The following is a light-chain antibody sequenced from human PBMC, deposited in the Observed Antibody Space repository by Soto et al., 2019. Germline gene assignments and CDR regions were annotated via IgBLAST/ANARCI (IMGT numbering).Light chain of an antibody. J-gene: IGKJ1*01. CDR3: QQYNNWLT. V-gene: IGKV3-15*01. CDR1: QSVTSN. CDR2: GAS. Sequence: EIVMTQSPATLSVSPGERATLSCRASQSVTSNLAWFQHKPGQAPRLLIYGASTRAAGVPDRFSGRGSGTDFTLTISGLQSEDFAIYYCQQYNNWLTFGQGTKVEIK.